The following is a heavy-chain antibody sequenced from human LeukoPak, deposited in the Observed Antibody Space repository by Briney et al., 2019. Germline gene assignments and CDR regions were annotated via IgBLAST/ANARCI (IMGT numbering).Heavy chain of an antibody. V-gene: IGHV3-53*01. CDR1: GFTVSSNY. J-gene: IGHJ4*02. D-gene: IGHD3-10*01. CDR3: ARDSVRAGYFDY. Sequence: GGSLRLSCAASGFTVSSNYMSWVRQAPGKGLEWVSVIYSGGGTYYADSVKGRFTISRDNSKNTLYLQMNSLRAEDTAVYYCARDSVRAGYFDYWGQGTLVTVSS. CDR2: IYSGGGT.